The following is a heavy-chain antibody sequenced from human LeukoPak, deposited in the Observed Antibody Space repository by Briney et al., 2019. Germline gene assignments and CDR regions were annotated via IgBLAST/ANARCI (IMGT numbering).Heavy chain of an antibody. V-gene: IGHV3-74*01. Sequence: PGRSLRLSCAVSGFTFSNYWMYWVRQAPGKGLVWVSGINIDGSNTYYADSVKGRFTISRDNAKNTLFLQMNSLGAEDTAVYYCARDTRRAHDYWGQGTLVTVSS. CDR2: INIDGSNT. J-gene: IGHJ4*02. CDR3: ARDTRRAHDY. CDR1: GFTFSNYW.